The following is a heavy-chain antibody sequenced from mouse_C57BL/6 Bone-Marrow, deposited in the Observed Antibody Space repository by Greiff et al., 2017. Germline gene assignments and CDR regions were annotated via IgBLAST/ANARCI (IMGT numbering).Heavy chain of an antibody. CDR2: IYPGSGST. D-gene: IGHD1-1*01. Sequence: QVQLQQPGAELVKPGASVQMSCKASGYTFTSYWITWVKQRPGQGLEWIGDIYPGSGSTNYNEKFKSKATLTVDTSSSTASMQLSSLTSEYYAGYCCARSRVYCGSRVFAYWGQGTLVNVSA. V-gene: IGHV1-55*01. J-gene: IGHJ3*01. CDR3: ARSRVYCGSRVFAY. CDR1: GYTFTSYW.